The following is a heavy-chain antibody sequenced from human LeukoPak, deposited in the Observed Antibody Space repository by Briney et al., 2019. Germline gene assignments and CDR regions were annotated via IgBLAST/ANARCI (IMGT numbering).Heavy chain of an antibody. Sequence: GGSLRLSCAASGFTVGTNFLSWVRQAPGKGLEWVSVIYSGGTIYYADSVKGRFTISRDYSKNTLYLQMNSQRAEDTAVYYCARTTSTSYSFDAWGQGTLVTVSS. D-gene: IGHD2-2*01. CDR3: ARTTSTSYSFDA. CDR2: IYSGGTI. J-gene: IGHJ4*02. V-gene: IGHV3-66*01. CDR1: GFTVGTNF.